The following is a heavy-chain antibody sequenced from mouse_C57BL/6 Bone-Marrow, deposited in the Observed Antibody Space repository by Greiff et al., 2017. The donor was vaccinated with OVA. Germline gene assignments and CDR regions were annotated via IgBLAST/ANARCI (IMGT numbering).Heavy chain of an antibody. Sequence: QVQLQQSGAELVRPGASVKLSCKASGYTFTDYYINWVKQRPGHGLEWIARIYPGSGNTYYNEKFKGKATLTAEKSSSTAYMQLSSLTSEDSAVYFCASSRQLRPLDYWGQGTSVTVSS. V-gene: IGHV1-76*01. D-gene: IGHD3-2*02. CDR3: ASSRQLRPLDY. CDR2: IYPGSGNT. J-gene: IGHJ4*01. CDR1: GYTFTDYY.